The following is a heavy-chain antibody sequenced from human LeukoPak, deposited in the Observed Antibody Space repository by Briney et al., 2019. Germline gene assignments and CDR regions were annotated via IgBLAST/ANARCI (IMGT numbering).Heavy chain of an antibody. D-gene: IGHD3-22*01. V-gene: IGHV4-38-2*02. CDR2: FYHTGST. CDR1: DYSISSGHY. Sequence: SETLSLTSTVSDYSISSGHYWGWIRQPPGKGLEWIGSFYHTGSTYYNPSLKSRVTISVDTSKNQFSLKLSSVTAADTAVYYCASQIYDSSGYWDYWGQGTLVTVSS. CDR3: ASQIYDSSGYWDY. J-gene: IGHJ4*02.